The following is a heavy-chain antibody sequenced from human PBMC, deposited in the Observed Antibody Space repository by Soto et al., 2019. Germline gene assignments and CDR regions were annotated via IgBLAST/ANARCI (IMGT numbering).Heavy chain of an antibody. D-gene: IGHD6-13*01. CDR1: GYTFTSYG. Sequence: GASVKVSCEASGYTFTSYGIHWVRQAPGQRLEWMGWINAANGDTKYSPKFQGRVTITRDTSASTAYLELSSLRSEDTVVYYCVRRPVSATGIDWFDPWGQGTLVTVSS. V-gene: IGHV1-3*01. J-gene: IGHJ5*02. CDR2: INAANGDT. CDR3: VRRPVSATGIDWFDP.